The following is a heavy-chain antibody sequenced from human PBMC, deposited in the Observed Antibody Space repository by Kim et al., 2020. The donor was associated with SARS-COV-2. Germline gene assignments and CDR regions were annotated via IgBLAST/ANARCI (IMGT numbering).Heavy chain of an antibody. CDR1: GGTFRSYT. J-gene: IGHJ4*02. CDR2: IIPAFGTE. CDR3: RVGGWVPQFDY. D-gene: IGHD6-19*01. V-gene: IGHV1-69*13. Sequence: SVKVSCKASGGTFRSYTISWVRQAPGQGLEWMGGIIPAFGTEKYPQKFQGRVTITADVSTNTAYMELSSLRSEDTALYYCRVGGWVPQFDYWGQGTLVTVSS.